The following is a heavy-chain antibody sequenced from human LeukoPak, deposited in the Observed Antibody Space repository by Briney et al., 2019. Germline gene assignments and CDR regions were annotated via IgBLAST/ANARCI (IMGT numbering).Heavy chain of an antibody. CDR2: IRSKPYGGTT. CDR1: GFTFGDFA. V-gene: IGHV3-49*03. D-gene: IGHD1-26*01. J-gene: IGHJ4*02. Sequence: GGSLRLSCSGSGFTFGDFALSWFRQAPGKGLEWIGFIRSKPYGGTTEYAASVKGRFTISRDDSKSIAYLQMNSLKTEDTGVYFCTGRKYLDYWGQGTQVTVSS. CDR3: TGRKYLDY.